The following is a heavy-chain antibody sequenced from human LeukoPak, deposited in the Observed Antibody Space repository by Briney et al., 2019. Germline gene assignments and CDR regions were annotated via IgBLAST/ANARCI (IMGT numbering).Heavy chain of an antibody. J-gene: IGHJ4*02. CDR2: ISGSGGST. CDR1: GFTSSSYA. D-gene: IGHD3-9*01. V-gene: IGHV3-23*01. CDR3: AKDGSRAYDILTGYYPDY. Sequence: TGGSLRLSCAASGFTSSSYAMSWVRQAPGKGLEWVSAISGSGGSTYYADSVKGRFTISRDNSKNTLNLQMNSQRAEDTAVYYCAKDGSRAYDILTGYYPDYWGQGTLVTVSS.